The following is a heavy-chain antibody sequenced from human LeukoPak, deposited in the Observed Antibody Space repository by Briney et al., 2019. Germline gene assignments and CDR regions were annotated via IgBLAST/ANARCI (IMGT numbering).Heavy chain of an antibody. J-gene: IGHJ4*02. CDR1: GLTSTNAW. V-gene: IGHV3-15*07. CDR3: MTLFGFAYGVDF. D-gene: IGHD3-10*01. CDR2: IKSTADGGTT. Sequence: PGGSLRLSCAASGLTSTNAWMSWVRQAPGKGLEWVGLIKSTADGGTTDYAAPVKGRFIISRDAPKNTLYLQMNSLKTEDTALYCCMTLFGFAYGVDFWGQGTLVTVSS.